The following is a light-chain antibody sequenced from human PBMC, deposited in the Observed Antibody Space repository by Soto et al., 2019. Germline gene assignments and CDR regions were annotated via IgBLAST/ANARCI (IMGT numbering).Light chain of an antibody. CDR3: QQFFTTPYT. V-gene: IGKV1-27*01. CDR2: WAS. Sequence: DIQLTQSPSFLSASVGDRVTITCRASQGISSYLAWYQQKPGQPPRLLIYWASSRDSGVPDRFAGSGSGTDFTLTITNLQAEDVAIYYCQQFFTTPYTFGQGTRLQI. J-gene: IGKJ2*01. CDR1: QGISSY.